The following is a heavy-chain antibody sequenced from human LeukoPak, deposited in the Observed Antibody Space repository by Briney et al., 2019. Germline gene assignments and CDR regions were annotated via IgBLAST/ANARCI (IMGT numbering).Heavy chain of an antibody. CDR1: GGSISSGGYY. D-gene: IGHD4-17*01. CDR2: IYYSGTT. J-gene: IGHJ4*02. V-gene: IGHV4-31*03. CDR3: ARSGTVTTWNY. Sequence: SETLSLTCTVSGGSISSGGYYWSWVRQHPGKGLEWIGCIYYSGTTYYHPSLTSRVAISVDTSKNQFSLKLSSVTAADTAVYYCARSGTVTTWNYWGQGTLVTVSS.